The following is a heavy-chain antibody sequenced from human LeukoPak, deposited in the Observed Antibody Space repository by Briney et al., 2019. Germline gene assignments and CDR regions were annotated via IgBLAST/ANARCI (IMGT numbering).Heavy chain of an antibody. Sequence: GGSLKLTCAASGFAFSGSAMHWVRQASGKGLEWVGRIRSKANSYATAYAASVKGRFTISRDESKNTAYLQMNSLKTEDTAVYYCTRRAKDDSSGYYSTWGQGTLVTVSS. CDR1: GFAFSGSA. D-gene: IGHD3-22*01. J-gene: IGHJ5*02. V-gene: IGHV3-73*01. CDR2: IRSKANSYAT. CDR3: TRRAKDDSSGYYST.